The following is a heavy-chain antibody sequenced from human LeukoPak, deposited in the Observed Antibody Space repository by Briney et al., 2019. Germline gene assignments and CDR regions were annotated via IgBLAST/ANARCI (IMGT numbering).Heavy chain of an antibody. J-gene: IGHJ4*02. CDR2: IFGSGGSP. CDR1: GFTFGSHA. D-gene: IGHD5-18*01. V-gene: IGHV3-23*01. Sequence: GGSLRLSCEASGFTFGSHAMYWVHQAPGKGLEWVAGIFGSGGSPHYADPVKGRFTISRDNSRNTVYLQINSLRAEDTAVYNRGKTTVGYSSGQKPAWPVDYWGQGTLVTVSS. CDR3: GKTTVGYSSGQKPAWPVDY.